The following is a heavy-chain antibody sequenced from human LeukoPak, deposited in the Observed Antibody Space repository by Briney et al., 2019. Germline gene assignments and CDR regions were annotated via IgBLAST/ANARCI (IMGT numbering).Heavy chain of an antibody. Sequence: PGGSLRLSCAASGFTFSSYAMSWLRQAPGKELEWVSTLGDSGGRTYYADSVTGRFTISRDNSKNTLYLQMNSLRAEDTAVYYCARYRGFGDSYDSWGQGTLVTVSS. J-gene: IGHJ4*02. CDR2: LGDSGGRT. CDR3: ARYRGFGDSYDS. V-gene: IGHV3-23*01. D-gene: IGHD3-10*01. CDR1: GFTFSSYA.